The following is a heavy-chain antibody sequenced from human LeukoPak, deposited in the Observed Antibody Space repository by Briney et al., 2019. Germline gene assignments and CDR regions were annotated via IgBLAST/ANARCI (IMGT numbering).Heavy chain of an antibody. V-gene: IGHV3-21*04. CDR3: ARGNDRYCYDSSGYYNY. Sequence: GGSLRLSCAASGFTFSSYGMHWVRQAPGKGLEWVSFISTSSSYIYYADSVKGRFTISRDNAKNSLYLQMNSLRAEDTAVYYCARGNDRYCYDSSGYYNYWGQGTLVTVSS. J-gene: IGHJ4*02. CDR1: GFTFSSYG. CDR2: ISTSSSYI. D-gene: IGHD3-22*01.